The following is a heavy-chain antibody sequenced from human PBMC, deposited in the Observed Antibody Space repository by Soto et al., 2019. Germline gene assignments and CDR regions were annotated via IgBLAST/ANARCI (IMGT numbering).Heavy chain of an antibody. Sequence: QVQLVESGGGVVQPGRSLRLSCAASGFTFSSDAMYWVRQAPGKGLEWVAVISYDGNNKYYADSVKGRFTISRDKSKNTLYLQMNSLRDEDTAVYYCARAGCDGGSCYTLVGLRHGMDVWGQGTTVTVSS. CDR1: GFTFSSDA. V-gene: IGHV3-30-3*01. CDR2: ISYDGNNK. J-gene: IGHJ6*02. D-gene: IGHD2-15*01. CDR3: ARAGCDGGSCYTLVGLRHGMDV.